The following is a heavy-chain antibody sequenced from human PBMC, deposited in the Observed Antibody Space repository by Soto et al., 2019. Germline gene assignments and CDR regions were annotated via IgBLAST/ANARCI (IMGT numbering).Heavy chain of an antibody. V-gene: IGHV4-39*02. CDR1: GGSISSSSYY. J-gene: IGHJ5*02. CDR3: ARDLLVNWGSSSDYNWFDP. Sequence: SETLSLTCTVSGGSISSSSYYRGWIRQPPGKGLEWIGSIYYSGSTYYNPSLKSRVTISVDTSKNQFSLKLSSVTAADTAVYYCARDLLVNWGSSSDYNWFDPWGQGTLVTVSS. D-gene: IGHD7-27*01. CDR2: IYYSGST.